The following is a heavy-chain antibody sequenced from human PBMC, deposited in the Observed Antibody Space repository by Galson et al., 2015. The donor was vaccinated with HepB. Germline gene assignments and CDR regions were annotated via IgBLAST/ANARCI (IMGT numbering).Heavy chain of an antibody. J-gene: IGHJ4*02. V-gene: IGHV3-23*01. D-gene: IGHD3-10*01. CDR3: AKRHASGGYVTCDY. Sequence: SLRLSCAASGFTFSSYAMTWVRQAPGKGLEWVSAISDSGAYTYYADSVKGRFTISRDNSKNMLHLQMNSLRAEDTALYYCAKRHASGGYVTCDYWGQGTLVTVSS. CDR1: GFTFSSYA. CDR2: ISDSGAYT.